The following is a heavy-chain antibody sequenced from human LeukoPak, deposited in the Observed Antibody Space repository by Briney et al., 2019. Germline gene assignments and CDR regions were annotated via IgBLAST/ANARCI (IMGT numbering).Heavy chain of an antibody. Sequence: SETLSLTCTVSGGSISSYNWSWIRQPAGPGLEWIGRIYTSGSTNYNPSLKRRVTISVDKSKNQFSLKLSSVTAADTAVYYCAREMGHSSGWNYWGQGTLVTVSS. J-gene: IGHJ4*02. CDR3: AREMGHSSGWNY. CDR2: IYTSGST. D-gene: IGHD6-19*01. V-gene: IGHV4-4*07. CDR1: GGSISSYN.